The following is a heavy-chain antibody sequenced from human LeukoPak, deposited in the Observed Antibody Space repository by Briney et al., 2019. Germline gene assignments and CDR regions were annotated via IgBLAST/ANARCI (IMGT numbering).Heavy chain of an antibody. V-gene: IGHV4-34*01. CDR2: INHSGST. D-gene: IGHD3-3*01. CDR1: GGSFSGYY. Sequence: PSETLSLTCAVYGGSFSGYYWSWIRQPPGKGLEWIGEINHSGSTNYNPSLKSRVTISVDTSKNQFSLKLSSVTAADTAVYYCARTGVEYYDFWSGYYTAQREYYFDYWGQGTLVTVSS. J-gene: IGHJ4*02. CDR3: ARTGVEYYDFWSGYYTAQREYYFDY.